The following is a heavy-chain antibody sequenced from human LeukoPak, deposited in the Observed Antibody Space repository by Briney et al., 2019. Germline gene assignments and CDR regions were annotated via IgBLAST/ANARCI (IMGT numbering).Heavy chain of an antibody. CDR3: ARGRYSYGYFGWYFDL. CDR2: INHSGST. D-gene: IGHD5-18*01. V-gene: IGHV4-38-2*02. J-gene: IGHJ2*01. Sequence: SETLSLTCIVSGYSISSGYYWGWIRQPPGKGLEWIGSINHSGSTNYNPSLKSRVTISVDTSKNQFSLKLSSVTAADTAVYYCARGRYSYGYFGWYFDLWGRGTLVTVSS. CDR1: GYSISSGYY.